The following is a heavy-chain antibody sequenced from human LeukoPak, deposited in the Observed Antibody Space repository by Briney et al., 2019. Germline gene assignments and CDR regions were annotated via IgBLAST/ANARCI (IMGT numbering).Heavy chain of an antibody. D-gene: IGHD3-22*01. V-gene: IGHV1-2*02. CDR1: GYTFTGYY. CDR2: ISPHSGGT. J-gene: IGHJ3*02. Sequence: GASVQVSCKASGYTFTGYYMHWVRQAPGQGLEWMGWISPHSGGTNCAQKFQGRVTMTRDTSISTAYMELSRLRSDDTAVYYCARGRRHYDSSDYYYEGDGFDIWGQGTMVTVSS. CDR3: ARGRRHYDSSDYYYEGDGFDI.